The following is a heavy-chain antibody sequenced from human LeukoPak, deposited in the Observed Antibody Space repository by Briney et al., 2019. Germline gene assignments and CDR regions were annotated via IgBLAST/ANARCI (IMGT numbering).Heavy chain of an antibody. CDR3: ARDPVFGSYSPWFDP. Sequence: ASVKASCKASGGTFSSYAISWVRQAPGQGLEWMGGIIPIFGTANYAQKFQGRVTITADESTSTAYMELSSLRSEDTAVYYCARDPVFGSYSPWFDPWGQGTLVTVSS. D-gene: IGHD1-26*01. J-gene: IGHJ5*02. V-gene: IGHV1-69*13. CDR2: IIPIFGTA. CDR1: GGTFSSYA.